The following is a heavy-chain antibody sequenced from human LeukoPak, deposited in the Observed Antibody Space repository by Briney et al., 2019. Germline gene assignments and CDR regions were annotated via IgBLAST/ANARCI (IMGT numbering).Heavy chain of an antibody. CDR2: ISSSSSYI. CDR3: VRATWDY. CDR1: GFTFSTYS. Sequence: GGSLRLSCAASGFTFSTYSMNWVRQAPGKGLEWVSSISSSSSYIYYANSVKGRFTISRDNARKSLLLQMNSLRAEDTAVYYCVRATWDYWGQGTLVTVSS. V-gene: IGHV3-21*01. J-gene: IGHJ4*02.